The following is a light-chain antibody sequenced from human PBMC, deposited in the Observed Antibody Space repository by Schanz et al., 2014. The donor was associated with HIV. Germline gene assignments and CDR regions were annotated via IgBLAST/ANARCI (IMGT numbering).Light chain of an antibody. Sequence: DIQMTQSPSTLSASVGDRVTLTCRASQSISSWLAWYQQKPGKAPKLLIYKASNLESGVPPRFSGSGSGTEFTLTITNLQPDDFATYFCQQYSSFSWTFGQGTKVEMK. CDR2: KAS. CDR1: QSISSW. J-gene: IGKJ1*01. CDR3: QQYSSFSWT. V-gene: IGKV1-5*03.